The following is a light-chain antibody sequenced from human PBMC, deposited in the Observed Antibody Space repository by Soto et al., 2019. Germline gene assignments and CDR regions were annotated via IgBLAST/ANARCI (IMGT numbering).Light chain of an antibody. Sequence: QSVLTQPPSASGTPGQRVTISCSGSTSNIGTNYIYWYQQLPGTAPKLVVYSTYRRPSGVPGRFSGSKSGTSAFLAITGLRSEDEANYYCSAWDDSLSGPVFGGGTKLTVL. CDR1: TSNIGTNY. CDR2: STY. V-gene: IGLV1-47*02. J-gene: IGLJ2*01. CDR3: SAWDDSLSGPV.